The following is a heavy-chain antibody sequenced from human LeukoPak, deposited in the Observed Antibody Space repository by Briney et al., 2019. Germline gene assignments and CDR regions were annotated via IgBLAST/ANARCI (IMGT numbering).Heavy chain of an antibody. CDR1: GYSFTSYW. J-gene: IGHJ4*02. Sequence: GESLKISCQGSGYSFTSYWIGWVRQLPGKGLEWMGIIYPGDSDTRYSPSFQGQVTISADKSISTAYLQWSSLKALDTAMYYCASPLTYYYGSGFSVYYWGQGTLVTVSS. CDR2: IYPGDSDT. D-gene: IGHD3-10*01. CDR3: ASPLTYYYGSGFSVYY. V-gene: IGHV5-51*01.